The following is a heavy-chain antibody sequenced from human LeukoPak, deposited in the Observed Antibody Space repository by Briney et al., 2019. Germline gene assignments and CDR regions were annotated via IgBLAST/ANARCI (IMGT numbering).Heavy chain of an antibody. CDR1: GFTCSSYA. CDR2: ISYDGSNN. D-gene: IGHD6-13*01. CDR3: ARDGYSSSWAYYFDY. V-gene: IGHV3-30*04. Sequence: PGGSLSFSCAASGFTCSSYAMVWVRQAPGKGLEGVAVISYDGSNNYYAVSVKGRFTISRDNSKNTLYLQMNSLRAEDTAVYYCARDGYSSSWAYYFDYWGQGTLVTVSS. J-gene: IGHJ4*02.